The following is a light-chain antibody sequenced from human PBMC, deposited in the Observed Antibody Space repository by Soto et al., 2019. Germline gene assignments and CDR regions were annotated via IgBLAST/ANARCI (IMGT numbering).Light chain of an antibody. Sequence: DIQMTQSPSALSASVGDRVTITCRASQDISNYLDWYQQKPGKAPKLLIYAASTLQSGVPSRFSGSGSGTDFTLTISSLQPEDVATYYCQKYNSAPVPFGQGTKLEIK. CDR2: AAS. V-gene: IGKV1-27*01. CDR1: QDISNY. J-gene: IGKJ2*01. CDR3: QKYNSAPVP.